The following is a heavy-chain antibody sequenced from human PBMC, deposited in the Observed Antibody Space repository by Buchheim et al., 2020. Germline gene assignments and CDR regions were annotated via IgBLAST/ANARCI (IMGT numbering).Heavy chain of an antibody. CDR2: IYPGDSDT. CDR1: GYSFTSYW. Sequence: EVQLVQSGAEVKKPGESLNISCKGSGYSFTSYWIGWVRQMPGKGLEWMGIIYPGDSDTRYSPSFQGQVTFSADKSISTAYLQWSSLKASDTAIYYCARQSPYTSGWFLREGNYYYYGMDVWGQGTT. D-gene: IGHD6-19*01. V-gene: IGHV5-51*01. CDR3: ARQSPYTSGWFLREGNYYYYGMDV. J-gene: IGHJ6*02.